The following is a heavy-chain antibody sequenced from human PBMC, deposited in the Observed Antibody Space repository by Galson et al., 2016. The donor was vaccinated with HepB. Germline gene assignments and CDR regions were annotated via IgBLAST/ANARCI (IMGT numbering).Heavy chain of an antibody. CDR3: ARHNSITNSWWFDP. CDR1: GYTFTRHY. J-gene: IGHJ5*02. D-gene: IGHD2/OR15-2a*01. Sequence: SVKVSCKASGYTFTRHYMHWVRQAPGQGLEWMGLINPTGTATTYAQKFQGRVTMTRDTSTSTDYMELSSLRSEDTALYYCARHNSITNSWWFDPWGQGTLV. CDR2: INPTGTAT. V-gene: IGHV1-46*01.